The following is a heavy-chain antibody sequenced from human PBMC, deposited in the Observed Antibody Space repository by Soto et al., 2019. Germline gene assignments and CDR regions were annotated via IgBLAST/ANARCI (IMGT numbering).Heavy chain of an antibody. V-gene: IGHV4-31*03. CDR2: IHYSGTT. Sequence: SETLSLTCTVSGGSISSGNSYWIWTLQHPGKVLEWIGYIHYSGTTYYNPSLKSRVTISVDTSKNHLSLKLSSVTAADTAVYYRASYSSSSRCFDPWGQGTLVTVSS. D-gene: IGHD6-6*01. CDR3: ASYSSSSRCFDP. J-gene: IGHJ5*02. CDR1: GGSISSGNSY.